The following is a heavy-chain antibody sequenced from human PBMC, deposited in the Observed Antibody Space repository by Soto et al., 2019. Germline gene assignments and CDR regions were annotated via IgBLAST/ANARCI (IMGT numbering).Heavy chain of an antibody. V-gene: IGHV3-30-3*01. J-gene: IGHJ6*04. CDR1: GFTFRTYA. Sequence: WGSRRLSCAASGFTFRTYAMYWVRQAPGKGLEWVSLISYDVTDKFYAESVKGRFTISRDNSLNSLYLQLHSLRPEDTAIYYCAGVVGATPFWGKGNMVNVSA. CDR2: ISYDVTDK. D-gene: IGHD1-26*01. CDR3: AGVVGATPF.